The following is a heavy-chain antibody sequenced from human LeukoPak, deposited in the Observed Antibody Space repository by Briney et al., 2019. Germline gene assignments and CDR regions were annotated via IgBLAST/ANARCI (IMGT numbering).Heavy chain of an antibody. Sequence: SVKVSCKASGGTFSSYAISWVRQAPGQGLEWMGGIIPIFGTANYAQKFQGRVTITTDESTSTAYMELSSLRSEDTAVYYCARVVTMVRGVIIPAYYYMDVWGKGTTVTVSS. D-gene: IGHD3-10*01. J-gene: IGHJ6*03. CDR3: ARVVTMVRGVIIPAYYYMDV. CDR1: GGTFSSYA. V-gene: IGHV1-69*05. CDR2: IIPIFGTA.